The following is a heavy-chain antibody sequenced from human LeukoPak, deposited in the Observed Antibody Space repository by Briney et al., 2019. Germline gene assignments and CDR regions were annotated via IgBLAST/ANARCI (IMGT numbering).Heavy chain of an antibody. V-gene: IGHV4-34*01. J-gene: IGHJ4*02. CDR1: GGCFSGYY. CDR2: INHSGST. Sequence: PSETLSLTCAVYGGCFSGYYWSWIRQPPGKGLEWIGEINHSGSTNYNPSLKSRVTISVDTSKNQFSLKLSSVTAADTAVYYCARRRYSYGFVYYFDYWGQGTLVTVSS. CDR3: ARRRYSYGFVYYFDY. D-gene: IGHD5-18*01.